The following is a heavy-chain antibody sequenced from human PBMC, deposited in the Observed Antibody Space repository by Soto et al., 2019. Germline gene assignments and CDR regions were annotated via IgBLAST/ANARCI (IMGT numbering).Heavy chain of an antibody. CDR2: VYNNGQT. D-gene: IGHD3-10*01. Sequence: PSETLALTCTVDGGSMTRSGYYWGWIRQPPGNELQYIGSVYNNGQTYYNPSLTSPVTISIDTSKNQFSLSLRSVTAADTAVYYCARVWGGAFDIWGQGTMVT. CDR3: ARVWGGAFDI. CDR1: GGSMTRSGYY. J-gene: IGHJ3*02. V-gene: IGHV4-39*07.